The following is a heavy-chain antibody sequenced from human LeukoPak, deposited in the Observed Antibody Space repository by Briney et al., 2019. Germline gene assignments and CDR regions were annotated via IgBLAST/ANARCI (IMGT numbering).Heavy chain of an antibody. D-gene: IGHD3-22*01. J-gene: IGHJ5*02. CDR1: GYTLTELS. CDR2: FDPEDGET. V-gene: IGHV1-24*01. Sequence: GASVKVSCKVSGYTLTELSMHWVRQAPGKGLEWMGGFDPEDGETIYAQKFQDRVTMTRDTSIRTAYMELSRLTYDDTAVYYCARVRAYYYDSGNWFDPWGQGTLVTVSS. CDR3: ARVRAYYYDSGNWFDP.